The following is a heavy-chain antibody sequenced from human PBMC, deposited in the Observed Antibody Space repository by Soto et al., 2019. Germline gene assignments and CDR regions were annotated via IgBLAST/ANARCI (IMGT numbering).Heavy chain of an antibody. Sequence: GGSLRLSCAASGFTFSSYGMHWVRQAPGKGLEWVAVILYDGSNKYYADSVKGRFTISRDNSKNTLYLQMNCLSSEDTAVYYCARVGAQGFDYWGQGTLVTVSS. CDR2: ILYDGSNK. V-gene: IGHV3-33*01. CDR1: GFTFSSYG. J-gene: IGHJ4*02. CDR3: ARVGAQGFDY.